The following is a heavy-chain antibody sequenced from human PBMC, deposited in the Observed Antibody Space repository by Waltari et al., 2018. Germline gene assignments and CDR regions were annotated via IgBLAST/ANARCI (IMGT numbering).Heavy chain of an antibody. V-gene: IGHV4-39*07. CDR3: ARDGYDFIFDY. CDR1: GGSISSSSYY. Sequence: QLQLQESGPGLVKPSETLSLTCTVSGGSISSSSYYWGWIRQPPGKGLEWIGSIYYSGSTYYNPSPKSRVTISVDTSKNQFSLKLSSVTAADTAVYYCARDGYDFIFDYWGQGTLVTVSS. J-gene: IGHJ4*02. CDR2: IYYSGST. D-gene: IGHD5-12*01.